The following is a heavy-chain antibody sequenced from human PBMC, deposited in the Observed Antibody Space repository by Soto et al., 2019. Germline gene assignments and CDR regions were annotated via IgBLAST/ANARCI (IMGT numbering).Heavy chain of an antibody. CDR2: INPNSGGA. V-gene: IGHV1-2*02. CDR3: AREAENYSYYGMDV. J-gene: IGHJ6*02. CDR1: GYTFTGHY. Sequence: ASVKVSCKAAGYTFTGHYIHWVRQAPGRGLEWMGRINPNSGGANYAQKFQGRGTLTRDTSISTAAMEVSRLRSDDTAVYFCAREAENYSYYGMDVWGQGTTVTVSS.